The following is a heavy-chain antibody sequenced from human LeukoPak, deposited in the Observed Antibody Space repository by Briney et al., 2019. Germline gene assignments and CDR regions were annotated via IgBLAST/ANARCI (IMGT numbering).Heavy chain of an antibody. J-gene: IGHJ4*02. CDR3: AKDISSGWPRDY. Sequence: PGRSLRLSCAASGFTFSSYGMHWVRRAPGKGLEWVAVISYDGSNKYYADSVKGRFTISRDNSKNTLYLQMNSLRAEDTAVYYCAKDISSGWPRDYWGQGTLVTVSS. V-gene: IGHV3-30*18. CDR2: ISYDGSNK. D-gene: IGHD6-19*01. CDR1: GFTFSSYG.